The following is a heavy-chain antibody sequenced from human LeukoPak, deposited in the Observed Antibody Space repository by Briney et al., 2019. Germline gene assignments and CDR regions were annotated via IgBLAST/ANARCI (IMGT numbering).Heavy chain of an antibody. CDR1: GFTFSGHW. CDR3: ARSDWFDP. V-gene: IGHV3-74*01. Sequence: PGGSLRLSCAASGFTFSGHWMHWVRQVPGKGLVWVSRSKSDGSSTSYADSVKGRFTISRDNAKNTLYLQMNSLRVEDTAVYYCARSDWFDPWGQGTLVTVFS. J-gene: IGHJ5*02. CDR2: SKSDGSST.